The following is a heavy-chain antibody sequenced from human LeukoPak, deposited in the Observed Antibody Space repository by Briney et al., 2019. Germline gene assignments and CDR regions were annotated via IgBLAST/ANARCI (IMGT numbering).Heavy chain of an antibody. CDR2: SSSSSDYI. D-gene: IGHD5-12*01. J-gene: IGHJ5*02. V-gene: IGHV3-21*01. Sequence: GGSLRLSCSASGFTISSYRMNWVRQAPGKGLEWVSCSSSSSDYIYYADSAKGRFTISRDNAKNSLYPQMNSLRAEDTAVYYCARERGYGGDKWSDPWGQGTLVTVSS. CDR3: ARERGYGGDKWSDP. CDR1: GFTISSYR.